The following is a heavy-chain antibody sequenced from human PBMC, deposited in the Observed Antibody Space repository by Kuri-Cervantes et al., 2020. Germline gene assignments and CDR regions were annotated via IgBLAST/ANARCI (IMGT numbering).Heavy chain of an antibody. Sequence: ASVKVSCKASGYTFTGYYMHWVRQAPGQGLEWMGWISPNSGGTNYAQKFQSRVTMTRDTSISTAYVELSRLRSDDTAVYYCARVDDPNVDSGQHVLSYWGQGTLVTVSS. CDR3: ARVDDPNVDSGQHVLSY. J-gene: IGHJ4*02. D-gene: IGHD3-10*01. V-gene: IGHV1-2*02. CDR1: GYTFTGYY. CDR2: ISPNSGGT.